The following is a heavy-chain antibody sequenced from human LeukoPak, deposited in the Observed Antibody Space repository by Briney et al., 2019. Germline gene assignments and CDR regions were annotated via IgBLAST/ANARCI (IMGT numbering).Heavy chain of an antibody. J-gene: IGHJ4*02. CDR1: GGSISSGGYY. CDR2: IYTSGST. Sequence: SETLSLTCTVSGGSISSGGYYWSWIRQPAGKGLEWIGRIYTSGSTNYNPSLKSRVTISVDTSKNQFSLKLSSVTAADTAVYYCARPYYYGSGINWGQGTLVTVSS. CDR3: ARPYYYGSGIN. V-gene: IGHV4-61*02. D-gene: IGHD3-10*01.